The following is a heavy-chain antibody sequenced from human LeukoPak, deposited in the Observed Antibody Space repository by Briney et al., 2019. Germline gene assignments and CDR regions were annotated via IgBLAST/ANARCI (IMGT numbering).Heavy chain of an antibody. V-gene: IGHV4-59*12. D-gene: IGHD3-10*01. CDR2: IYYSGST. CDR3: ARRLSRFVYYMDV. J-gene: IGHJ6*03. Sequence: SETLSLTCTVSGGSISSYYWSWIRQPSGKGLEWIGYIYYSGSTNYNPSLKSRVTISVDTSKNQFSLKLGSVTAADTAVYYCARRLSRFVYYMDVWGKGTTVTISS. CDR1: GGSISSYY.